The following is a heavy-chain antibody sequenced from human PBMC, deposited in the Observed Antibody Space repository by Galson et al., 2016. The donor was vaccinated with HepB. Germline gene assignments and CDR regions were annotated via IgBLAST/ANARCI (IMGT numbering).Heavy chain of an antibody. J-gene: IGHJ6*02. V-gene: IGHV6-1*01. CDR3: SRERASLPSPLIVATTLNDHYSFYYGLDV. Sequence: CAISGDSVSSNSAAWTWIRQSPSRGLEWLGRTYYRSKWYNDYAVSVKSRITINPDTSKNQFSLQLNSVTPEDTAVYYCSRERASLPSPLIVATTLNDHYSFYYGLDVWGQGTTVTVSS. CDR1: GDSVSSNSAA. CDR2: TYYRSKWYN. D-gene: IGHD5-12*01.